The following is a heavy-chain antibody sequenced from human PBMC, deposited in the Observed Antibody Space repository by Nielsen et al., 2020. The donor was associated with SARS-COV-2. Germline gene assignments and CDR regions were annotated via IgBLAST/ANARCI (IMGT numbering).Heavy chain of an antibody. CDR2: IYYGGST. D-gene: IGHD6-13*01. CDR3: ARVQQQLVANWFDP. Sequence: WIRQPPGKGLEWIGSIYYGGSTYYNPSLKSRVTISVDTSKNQFSLKLSSVTAADTAVYYCARVQQQLVANWFDPWGQGTLVTVSS. V-gene: IGHV4-39*07. J-gene: IGHJ5*02.